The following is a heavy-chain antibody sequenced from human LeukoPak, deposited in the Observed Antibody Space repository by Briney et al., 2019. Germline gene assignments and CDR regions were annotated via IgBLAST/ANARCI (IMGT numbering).Heavy chain of an antibody. D-gene: IGHD3-16*02. CDR1: GGSITSSSYY. Sequence: PSETLSLTCTVSGGSITSSSYYWGWIRQPPGKGLEWIGSIYYRGCTYYNPTLKSRVTISAATSKNQYSLKLSSVTAADTAVYYCATEVITNWFDLWGQGTLVTVSS. CDR3: ATEVITNWFDL. J-gene: IGHJ5*02. CDR2: IYYRGCT. V-gene: IGHV4-39*01.